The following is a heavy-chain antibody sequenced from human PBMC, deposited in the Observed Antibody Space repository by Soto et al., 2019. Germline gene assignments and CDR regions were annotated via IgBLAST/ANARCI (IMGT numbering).Heavy chain of an antibody. CDR3: ARALILWFGELSRRGGYYYYMDV. J-gene: IGHJ6*03. V-gene: IGHV4-34*01. D-gene: IGHD3-10*01. CDR2: INDSGNI. Sequence: QVQLQQWGAGLLKPSETLSLTCAVYGGSFSGYQWSWIRQTPGKGLEWNGEINDSGNINYNPSLKSRVTILLDTPKKQISLKLSSVTAADSAVYYCARALILWFGELSRRGGYYYYMDVWGKGTTVTVSS. CDR1: GGSFSGYQ.